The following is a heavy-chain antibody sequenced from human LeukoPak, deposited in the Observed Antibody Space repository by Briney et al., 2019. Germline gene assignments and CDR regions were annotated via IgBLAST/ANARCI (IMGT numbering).Heavy chain of an antibody. CDR3: ARRGRSGSWYYFDY. J-gene: IGHJ4*02. CDR2: IYYSGST. V-gene: IGHV4-59*01. Sequence: SETLSLTCTVSGGSISSDYWSWIRQPPGKGLEWFGYIYYSGSTNYNPSLKSRVTISVDTSKNQFSLKLSSVTAADTAVYYCARRGRSGSWYYFDYWGQGTLVTVSS. CDR1: GGSISSDY. D-gene: IGHD6-13*01.